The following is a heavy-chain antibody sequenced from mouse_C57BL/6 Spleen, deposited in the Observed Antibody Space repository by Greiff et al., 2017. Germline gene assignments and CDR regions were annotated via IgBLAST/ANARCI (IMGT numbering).Heavy chain of an antibody. V-gene: IGHV1-82*01. CDR2: IYPGDGDT. Sequence: QVQLQQSGPELVKPGASVKISCKASGYAFSSSWLNWVKQRPGKGLEWIGRIYPGDGDTNYNGKFKGKATLTADKSSSTAYMQLSSLTSEDSAVSFCARDYDGYFDYWGQGTTLTVSS. CDR1: GYAFSSSW. D-gene: IGHD2-3*01. CDR3: ARDYDGYFDY. J-gene: IGHJ2*01.